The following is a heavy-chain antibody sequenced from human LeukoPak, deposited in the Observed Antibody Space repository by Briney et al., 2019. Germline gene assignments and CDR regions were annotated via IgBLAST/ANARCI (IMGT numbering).Heavy chain of an antibody. CDR3: AKEARYFDY. D-gene: IGHD3-9*01. V-gene: IGHV3-23*01. J-gene: IGHJ4*02. CDR1: GFTFSSYT. CDR2: ISFSHGST. Sequence: GGSLRLSCAASGFTFSSYTMTWVRQAPGKGLEWVSSISFSHGSTYYADSVKGRFTISRDNSKNTLYLQMNSLRAEDTAVYYCAKEARYFDYWGQGTLVTVSS.